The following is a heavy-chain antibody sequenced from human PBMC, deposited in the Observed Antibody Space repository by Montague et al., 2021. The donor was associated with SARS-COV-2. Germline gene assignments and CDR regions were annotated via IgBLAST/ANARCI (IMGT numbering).Heavy chain of an antibody. Sequence: SETLSLTCAVYGGSFSGYYWTWIRQPPGKGLEWIGENNYSGSTNYNPSLKSRATMSVDTSKNQFSLKLRSVTAADTAVYYCARGRGLAVLFDFYYYGMDVWGQGTTVTVSS. CDR2: NNYSGST. J-gene: IGHJ6*02. D-gene: IGHD3-3*02. CDR1: GGSFSGYY. CDR3: ARGRGLAVLFDFYYYGMDV. V-gene: IGHV4-34*01.